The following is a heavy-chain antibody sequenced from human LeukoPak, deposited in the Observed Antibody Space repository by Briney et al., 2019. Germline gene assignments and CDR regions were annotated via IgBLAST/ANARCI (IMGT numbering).Heavy chain of an antibody. V-gene: IGHV3-30*18. D-gene: IGHD3-16*01. CDR1: GFPFSDYG. CDR3: AKVRWGSDNALDS. Sequence: GGSLRLSCAASGFPFSDYGMYWVRQAPGKGLEWLAVISHDGSNKHYADSVKGRITISRDNSMNTLYLQMNSLTAEDTAVYYCAKVRWGSDNALDSWGQGTLVTGSS. J-gene: IGHJ4*02. CDR2: ISHDGSNK.